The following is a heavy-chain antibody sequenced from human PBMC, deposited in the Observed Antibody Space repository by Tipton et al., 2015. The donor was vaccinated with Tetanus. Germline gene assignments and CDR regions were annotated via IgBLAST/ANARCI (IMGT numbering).Heavy chain of an antibody. D-gene: IGHD5-18*01. CDR1: GGSISSFNYY. CDR2: IYYSGST. CDR3: ARHRLTGDTEYGMDV. V-gene: IGHV4-39*01. J-gene: IGHJ6*02. Sequence: TLSLTCTVSGGSISSFNYYWGWVRQPPGKGLEWIGSIYYSGSTYYNPSLASRVTMSVDTSKIQFSLKVSSVTAADTAVYYCARHRLTGDTEYGMDVWGQGTTVTVSS.